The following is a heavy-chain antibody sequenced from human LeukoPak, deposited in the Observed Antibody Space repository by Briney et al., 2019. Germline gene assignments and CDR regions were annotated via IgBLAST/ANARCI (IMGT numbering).Heavy chain of an antibody. V-gene: IGHV3-21*01. Sequence: GGSLRLSCAASGFTFSSYNMNWVRQAPGKGLEWVSSISSSSSYIYYADSVKGRFTISRDNAKNSLYLQMNSLRAEDTAVYYCARDGRSSGWLRGYYYYYMDVWGKGTTVTVSS. J-gene: IGHJ6*03. D-gene: IGHD6-19*01. CDR2: ISSSSSYI. CDR3: ARDGRSSGWLRGYYYYYMDV. CDR1: GFTFSSYN.